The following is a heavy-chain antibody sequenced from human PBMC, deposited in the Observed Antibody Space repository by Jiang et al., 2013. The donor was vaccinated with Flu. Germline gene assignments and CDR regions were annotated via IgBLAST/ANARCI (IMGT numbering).Heavy chain of an antibody. CDR2: INPNSGGT. CDR3: ARVPTDYYYYYGMDV. J-gene: IGHJ6*02. V-gene: IGHV1-2*06. Sequence: PGQGLEWMGRINPNSGGTNYAQKFQDRVTMTRDTSISTAYMELSRLRSDDTAVYYCARVPTDYYYYYGMDVWGQGTTVTVSS.